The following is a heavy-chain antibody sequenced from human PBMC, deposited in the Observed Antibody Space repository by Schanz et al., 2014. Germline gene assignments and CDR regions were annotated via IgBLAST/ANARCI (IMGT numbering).Heavy chain of an antibody. CDR2: ISYDGNNE. D-gene: IGHD3-16*01. CDR3: AKDLYNYGIFDS. V-gene: IGHV3-30*18. Sequence: QVQLVESGGGVVQPGRSRRLSCEASGFTFSSYGMHWVRQAPGKGLEWVAVISYDGNNEDYADSVKGRFTISRDNSRKTLYLQMNSLRADDTAVYYCAKDLYNYGIFDSWGQGTLVTVSS. J-gene: IGHJ5*01. CDR1: GFTFSSYG.